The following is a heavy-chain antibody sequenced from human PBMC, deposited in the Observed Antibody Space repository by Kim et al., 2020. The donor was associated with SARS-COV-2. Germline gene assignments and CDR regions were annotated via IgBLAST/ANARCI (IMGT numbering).Heavy chain of an antibody. Sequence: ASVKVSCKASGYTFTGYYMHWVRQAPGQGLEWMGWINPNSGGTNYAQKFQGWVTMTRDTSISTAYMELSRLRSDDTAVYYCARENYDILTGYYPRGGMDVWGQGTTVTVSS. D-gene: IGHD3-9*01. CDR2: INPNSGGT. J-gene: IGHJ6*02. CDR1: GYTFTGYY. V-gene: IGHV1-2*04. CDR3: ARENYDILTGYYPRGGMDV.